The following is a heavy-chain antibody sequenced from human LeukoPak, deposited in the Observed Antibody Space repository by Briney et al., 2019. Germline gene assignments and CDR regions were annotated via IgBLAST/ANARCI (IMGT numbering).Heavy chain of an antibody. CDR2: VFGDGMTT. J-gene: IGHJ3*02. V-gene: IGHV3-74*01. Sequence: GGSLRLSCAASGFTFSSFWMHWVRQAPGKGLVWVSCVFGDGMTTTYADSVRGRFTISRDNAKNTLYLQTNSLRAEDTAVYYCARSRSGSFDIWGQGTMVTVSS. D-gene: IGHD3-3*01. CDR3: ARSRSGSFDI. CDR1: GFTFSSFW.